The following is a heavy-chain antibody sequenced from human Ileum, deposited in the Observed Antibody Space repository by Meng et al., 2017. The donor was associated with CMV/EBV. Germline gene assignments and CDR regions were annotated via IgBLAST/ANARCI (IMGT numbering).Heavy chain of an antibody. J-gene: IGHJ4*02. D-gene: IGHD6-19*01. CDR1: GFSGFTFSTYW. CDR2: IKQDGSKT. CDR3: ATSPGEKWLLYLDY. V-gene: IGHV3-7*01. Sequence: GGSLRLSCAASGFSGFTFSTYWMNWVRQAPGKGLEWVASIKQDGSKTDYLDSVKGRFTISRDDAKNSLYLQMNSLRAEDTAVYYCATSPGEKWLLYLDYWGQGTLVTVSS.